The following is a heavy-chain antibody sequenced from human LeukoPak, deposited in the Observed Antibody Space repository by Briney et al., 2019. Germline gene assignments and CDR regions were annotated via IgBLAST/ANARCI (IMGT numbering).Heavy chain of an antibody. D-gene: IGHD6-19*01. J-gene: IGHJ1*01. CDR3: AKVRGIAVAGTNRPAEYFQH. CDR2: ISYDGSNK. CDR1: GFTFSSYG. V-gene: IGHV3-30*18. Sequence: GRSLRLSCAASGFTFSSYGMHWVRQAPGKGLEWVAVISYDGSNKHYADSVKGRFTISRDNSKNTLYLQMNSLRAEDTAVYYCAKVRGIAVAGTNRPAEYFQHWGQGTLVTVSS.